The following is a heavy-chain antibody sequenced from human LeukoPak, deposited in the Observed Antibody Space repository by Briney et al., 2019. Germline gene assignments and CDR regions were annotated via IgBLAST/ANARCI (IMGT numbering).Heavy chain of an antibody. CDR1: GGTFSSYA. D-gene: IGHD3-22*01. Sequence: SVKVSCKASGGTFSSYAISWVRQAPGQGLEWMGRIIPILGIANYAQKFQGRVAITADKSTSTAYMELSSLRSEDTAVYYCASVYYYDSSGERDYWGQGTLVTVSS. J-gene: IGHJ4*02. CDR2: IIPILGIA. V-gene: IGHV1-69*04. CDR3: ASVYYYDSSGERDY.